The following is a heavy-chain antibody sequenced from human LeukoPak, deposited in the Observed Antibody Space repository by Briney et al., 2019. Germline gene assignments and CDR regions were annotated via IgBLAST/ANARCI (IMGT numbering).Heavy chain of an antibody. V-gene: IGHV3-33*01. J-gene: IGHJ6*02. CDR2: IWYDGSNK. D-gene: IGHD5-18*01. CDR3: ARSRGYRYGYFYYGMDV. CDR1: GFTFSSYG. Sequence: TGGSLRLSCAESGFTFSSYGMHWVRQAPGKGLEWVAVIWYDGSNKYYADSVKGRFTISRDNSKNTLYLQINSLRAEDTAVYYCARSRGYRYGYFYYGMDVWGQGTTVTVSS.